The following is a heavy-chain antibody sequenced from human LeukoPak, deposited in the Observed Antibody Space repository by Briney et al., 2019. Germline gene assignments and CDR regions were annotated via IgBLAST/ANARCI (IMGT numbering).Heavy chain of an antibody. V-gene: IGHV1-24*01. D-gene: IGHD6-19*01. Sequence: ASVKVSCKVSGYTLTELSMHWVRQAPGKGLEWMGGFDPEDGETIYAQKFQGRVTMTEDTSTDTAYMELSSLRSEDTAVYYCATFSGPRDAFDIWGQGTMVTVSS. CDR2: FDPEDGET. CDR1: GYTLTELS. J-gene: IGHJ3*02. CDR3: ATFSGPRDAFDI.